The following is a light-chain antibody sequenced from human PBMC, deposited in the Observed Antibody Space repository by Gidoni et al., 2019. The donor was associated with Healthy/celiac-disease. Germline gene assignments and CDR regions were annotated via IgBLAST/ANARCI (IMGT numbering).Light chain of an antibody. V-gene: IGKV3-11*01. CDR1: QSVSSY. CDR3: QQRSNWPLWT. J-gene: IGKJ1*01. Sequence: EIVLTQSPATLSLSPGERAPLSCRASQSVSSYLAWYQQKPGQAPRLLIYDASNRATGIPARFSCSGSGTDFTLTISSLEPEDFAVYYCQQRSNWPLWTFGQGTKVEIK. CDR2: DAS.